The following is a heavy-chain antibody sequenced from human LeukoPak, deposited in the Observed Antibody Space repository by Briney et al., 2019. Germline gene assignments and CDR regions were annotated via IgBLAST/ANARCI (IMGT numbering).Heavy chain of an antibody. Sequence: ASVKVSCKASGYTFTSYGISWVRQAPGQGLEWMGWMNPNSGNTGYAQKFQGRVTITRNTSISTAYMELSSLRSEDTAVYYCARRAGATAGDYWGQGTLVTVSS. CDR1: GYTFTSYG. V-gene: IGHV1-8*03. D-gene: IGHD1-26*01. CDR2: MNPNSGNT. CDR3: ARRAGATAGDY. J-gene: IGHJ4*02.